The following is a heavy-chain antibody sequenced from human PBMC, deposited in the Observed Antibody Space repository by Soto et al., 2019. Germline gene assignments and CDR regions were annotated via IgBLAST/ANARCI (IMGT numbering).Heavy chain of an antibody. J-gene: IGHJ6*03. D-gene: IGHD3-3*01. V-gene: IGHV4-31*03. CDR2: IDYSGST. Sequence: QVQLQESGPGLVKPSQTLSLTCTVSGGSISSGGYYWSWIRQHPGKGLEWIGYIDYSGSTYYNPSLTCRVTMSVDTSKNQFSLKLSSVTAADTAVYYCARNHCDFWSGYRNYYMDVWGKGTTVTVS. CDR1: GGSISSGGYY. CDR3: ARNHCDFWSGYRNYYMDV.